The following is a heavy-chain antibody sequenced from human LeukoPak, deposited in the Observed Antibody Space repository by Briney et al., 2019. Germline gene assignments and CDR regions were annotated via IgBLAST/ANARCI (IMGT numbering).Heavy chain of an antibody. D-gene: IGHD6-13*01. CDR1: GFTFSSYR. CDR3: ARDPPGIAASGTYY. CDR2: ISTSSSSK. V-gene: IGHV3-21*04. J-gene: IGHJ4*02. Sequence: GGSLRLSCAVSGFTFSSYRMSWVRQAPGKGLEWVSSISTSSSSKYYADSVKGRFTISRDSSKNTLFLQMNSLRVEDTAVYYCARDPPGIAASGTYYWGQGTLVTVSS.